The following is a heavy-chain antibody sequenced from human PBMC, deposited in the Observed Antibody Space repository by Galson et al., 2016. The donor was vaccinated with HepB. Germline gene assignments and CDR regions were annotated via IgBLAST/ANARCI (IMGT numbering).Heavy chain of an antibody. CDR2: IYADENT. D-gene: IGHD1-26*01. CDR3: ARDGGNRGSYSVGDSFVI. J-gene: IGHJ3*02. V-gene: IGHV3-53*01. CDR1: GITASLQY. Sequence: SLRLSCAASGITASLQYMSWVRQAPGKGLEWVSIIYADENTYYTDSVKGRFAISRDTSKNTVYLQMNSLRAEDTAMYYCARDGGNRGSYSVGDSFVIWVQGTMVTVSS.